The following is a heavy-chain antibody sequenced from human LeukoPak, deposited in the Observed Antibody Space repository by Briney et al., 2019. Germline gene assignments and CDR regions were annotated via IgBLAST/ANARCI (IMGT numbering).Heavy chain of an antibody. CDR1: GFTVSSTY. Sequence: GGSLRLSCAASGFTVSSTYMTWVRQAPGKGLEWVSLFYSGGSTIYADSVKGRFTISRDNSKNTVYLQMNSLRAEDTAVYYCARDRSGDSTAYYTDYWGQGTLVTVSS. V-gene: IGHV3-66*01. D-gene: IGHD3-22*01. CDR2: FYSGGST. CDR3: ARDRSGDSTAYYTDY. J-gene: IGHJ4*02.